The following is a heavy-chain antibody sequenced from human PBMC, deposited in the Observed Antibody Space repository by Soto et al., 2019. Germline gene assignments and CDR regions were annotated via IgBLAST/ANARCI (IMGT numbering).Heavy chain of an antibody. D-gene: IGHD6-19*01. CDR3: ATSPGYTSVWFPPPY. Sequence: LSLTWAVHGGALSGYFGSWIRQPPGKGLEWIGEINHRGSTNYNPSLRSRVTIASDTSKNHFSLKLTSVTAADTAVYYCATSPGYTSVWFPPPYWGQGTLVTVSS. CDR1: GGALSGYF. J-gene: IGHJ4*02. CDR2: INHRGST. V-gene: IGHV4-34*01.